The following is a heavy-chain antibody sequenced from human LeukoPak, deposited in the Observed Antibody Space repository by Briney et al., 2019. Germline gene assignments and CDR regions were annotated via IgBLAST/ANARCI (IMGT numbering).Heavy chain of an antibody. CDR1: GGTFSSYA. V-gene: IGHV1-69*05. J-gene: IGHJ2*01. CDR3: ARSIVVVPAAIQDWYFDL. Sequence: ASVKVSCKASGGTFSSYAISWVRQAPGQGLEWMGGIIPIFGTANYAQKFQGRGTITTDESTSTAYMELSSLRSEDTAVYYCARSIVVVPAAIQDWYFDLWGRGTLVTVSS. CDR2: IIPIFGTA. D-gene: IGHD2-2*01.